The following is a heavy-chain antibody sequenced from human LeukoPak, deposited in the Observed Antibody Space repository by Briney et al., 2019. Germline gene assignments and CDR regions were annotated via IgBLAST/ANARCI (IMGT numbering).Heavy chain of an antibody. V-gene: IGHV3-21*01. CDR1: GFTFSSYS. D-gene: IGHD2-2*01. CDR2: ISSSSSYI. Sequence: PVGSLRLSCAASGFTFSSYSMNWVRQAPGKGLEWVSSISSSSSYIYYADSVKGRFTISRDNAKNSLYLQMNSLRAEDTAVYYCARDQRDDIVVVPAAYGAYYMDVWGKGTTVTVSS. CDR3: ARDQRDDIVVVPAAYGAYYMDV. J-gene: IGHJ6*03.